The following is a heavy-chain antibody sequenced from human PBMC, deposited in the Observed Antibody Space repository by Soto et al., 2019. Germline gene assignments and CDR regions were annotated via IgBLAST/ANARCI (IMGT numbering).Heavy chain of an antibody. CDR3: AKDLRYFDWSRGPDAFDI. CDR2: ISGSGGST. Sequence: SLRLSCAASGFTFSSYAMSWVRQAPGKGLEWVSAISGSGGSTYYVDSVKGRFTISRDNSKNTLYLQMNSLRAEDTAVYYCAKDLRYFDWSRGPDAFDIWGQGTMLTVSS. CDR1: GFTFSSYA. V-gene: IGHV3-23*01. D-gene: IGHD3-9*01. J-gene: IGHJ3*02.